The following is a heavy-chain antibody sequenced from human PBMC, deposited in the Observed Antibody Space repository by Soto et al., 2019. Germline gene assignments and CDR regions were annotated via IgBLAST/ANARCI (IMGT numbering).Heavy chain of an antibody. V-gene: IGHV4-4*07. CDR2: IWTSGNT. D-gene: IGHD1-26*01. J-gene: IGHJ4*02. Sequence: PSETLSLTCTVSGGSITSYYWSWLRQPAGKGLEWIGRIWTSGNTIYNPSLRSRVAMSVDTSKKQFSLKLTSVTAADTAVYYCARGLLGVYSFDYWGQGAPVTVSS. CDR1: GGSITSYY. CDR3: ARGLLGVYSFDY.